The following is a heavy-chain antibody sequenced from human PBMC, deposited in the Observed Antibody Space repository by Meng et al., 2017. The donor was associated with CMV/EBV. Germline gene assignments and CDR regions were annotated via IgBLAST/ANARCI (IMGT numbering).Heavy chain of an antibody. V-gene: IGHV3-23*01. CDR3: ASLGDIVVVPAAIRFDY. D-gene: IGHD2-2*01. CDR2: ISGSGGST. J-gene: IGHJ4*02. Sequence: GESLKISCAASGFTFSSYAMSWVRQAPGKGLEWVSAISGSGGSTYYADSMKGRFTISRDNSKNTLYLQMNSLRAEDTAVYYCASLGDIVVVPAAIRFDYWGQGTLVTVSS. CDR1: GFTFSSYA.